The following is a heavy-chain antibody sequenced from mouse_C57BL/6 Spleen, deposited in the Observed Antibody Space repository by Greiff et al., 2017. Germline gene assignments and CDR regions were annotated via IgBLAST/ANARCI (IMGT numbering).Heavy chain of an antibody. CDR2: FYPGSGSI. CDR3: ARHEEEEDYDYDEGYAMDY. J-gene: IGHJ4*01. V-gene: IGHV1-62-2*01. D-gene: IGHD2-4*01. CDR1: GYTFTEYT. Sequence: QVHVKQSGAELVKPGASVKLSCKASGYTFTEYTIHWVKQRSGQGLEWIGWFYPGSGSIKYNEKFKDKATLTADKSSSTVYMELSRLTSEDSAVYFCARHEEEEDYDYDEGYAMDYWGQGTSVTVSS.